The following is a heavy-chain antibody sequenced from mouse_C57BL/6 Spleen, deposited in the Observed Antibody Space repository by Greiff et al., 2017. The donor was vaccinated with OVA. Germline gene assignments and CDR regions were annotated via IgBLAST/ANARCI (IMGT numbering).Heavy chain of an antibody. CDR3: AIGDDYDDGPWFAY. V-gene: IGHV1-74*01. Sequence: VQLQQPGAELVKPGASVKVSCKASGYTFTSYWMHWVKQRPGQGLEWIGRIHPSDSDTNYNQKFKGKATLTVDKSSSTAYMQLSSLTSEDSAVYYCAIGDDYDDGPWFAYWGQGTLVTVSA. D-gene: IGHD2-4*01. J-gene: IGHJ3*01. CDR1: GYTFTSYW. CDR2: IHPSDSDT.